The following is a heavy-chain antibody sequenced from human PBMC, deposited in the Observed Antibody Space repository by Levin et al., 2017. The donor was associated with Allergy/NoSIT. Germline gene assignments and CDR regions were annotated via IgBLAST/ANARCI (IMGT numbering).Heavy chain of an antibody. J-gene: IGHJ3*02. Sequence: GGSLRLSCEASGFTFDDYAIHWVRQAPGKGLEWVSGITWNSGSIGYADSVKGRFTISRDNAKNSLYLQMNSLRAEDTALYYCAKVASSKYYYDAFDMWGQGTMVTVSS. CDR3: AKVASSKYYYDAFDM. D-gene: IGHD3-22*01. CDR1: GFTFDDYA. CDR2: ITWNSGSI. V-gene: IGHV3-9*01.